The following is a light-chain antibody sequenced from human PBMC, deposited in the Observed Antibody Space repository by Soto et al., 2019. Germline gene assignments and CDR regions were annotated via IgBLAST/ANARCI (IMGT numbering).Light chain of an antibody. J-gene: IGKJ1*01. Sequence: DIQMAQCPSTLSASIGDRVTITCRASQSVSGWLAWYQQKPGKAPKLLIYKASTSESGVPSRFSGSDSGTEFTLTISSLQPEDFATYYCQQYKSFSWTCGQGTKVEIK. CDR1: QSVSGW. V-gene: IGKV1-5*03. CDR3: QQYKSFSWT. CDR2: KAS.